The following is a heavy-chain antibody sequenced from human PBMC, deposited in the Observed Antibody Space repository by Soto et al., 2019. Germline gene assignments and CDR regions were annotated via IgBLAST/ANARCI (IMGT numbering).Heavy chain of an antibody. CDR2: IYSSGTT. CDR1: GGSINNYY. J-gene: IGHJ4*02. Sequence: SETLSLTCTVSGGSINNYYWSWVRQPPGKGLEWIGYIYSSGTTNYSPSLKSRITISLDTSRNQLSLKMKSVTAADSAVYYCARHDPVRIAMAGTLDEWGQGSLVTVSS. CDR3: ARHDPVRIAMAGTLDE. V-gene: IGHV4-59*08. D-gene: IGHD6-19*01.